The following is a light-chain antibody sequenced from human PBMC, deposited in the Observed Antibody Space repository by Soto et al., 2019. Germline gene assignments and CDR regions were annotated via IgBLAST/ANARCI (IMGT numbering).Light chain of an antibody. CDR2: AAS. Sequence: DIQMTQSPSSLSASVGDRVTITCRASQGIRKDLGWYQQKPGKAPKGLIFAASSLQSGVPSRFSGSGFVTEFTRTISDLQPEDSTTYYCLQHNSYPCIVGQGTNVEIK. J-gene: IGKJ1*01. V-gene: IGKV1-17*02. CDR1: QGIRKD. CDR3: LQHNSYPCI.